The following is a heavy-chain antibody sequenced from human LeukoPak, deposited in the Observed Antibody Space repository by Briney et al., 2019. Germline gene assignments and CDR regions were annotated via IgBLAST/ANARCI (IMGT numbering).Heavy chain of an antibody. CDR3: ARGYYYDSSQH. J-gene: IGHJ1*01. CDR1: GYSISSGYY. Sequence: SETLSLTCTVSGYSISSGYYWGWIRQPPGKGLEWIGSIYHSGSTHYNPSLKSRVTISVDTSKNQFSLKLSSVTAADTAVYYCARGYYYDSSQHWGQGTLVTVSS. V-gene: IGHV4-38-2*02. D-gene: IGHD3-22*01. CDR2: IYHSGST.